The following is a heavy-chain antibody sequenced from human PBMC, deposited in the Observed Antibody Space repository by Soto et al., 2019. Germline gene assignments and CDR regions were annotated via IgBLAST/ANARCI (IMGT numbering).Heavy chain of an antibody. Sequence: GGSLRLSCAASGFSFSTYAMSWVRQAPGKGLEWVSGISGSGGTTYYADSVKGRFTISRDNSKNTLYLQVNSLRAEDTAVYYWAKDQAAAGTISRYFQHWGQGTLVTVSS. J-gene: IGHJ1*01. CDR1: GFSFSTYA. D-gene: IGHD6-13*01. CDR3: AKDQAAAGTISRYFQH. V-gene: IGHV3-23*01. CDR2: ISGSGGTT.